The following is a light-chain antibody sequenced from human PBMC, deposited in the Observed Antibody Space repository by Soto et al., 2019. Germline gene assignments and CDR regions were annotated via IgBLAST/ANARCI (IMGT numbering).Light chain of an antibody. CDR1: QTAXNY. CDR2: ATS. Sequence: DTQMTQSPSYLSASVGDRISITCRASQTAXNYVNWYQQKPGKAPTLLISATSTLQSGVPSRFRGSGSGTDFTLTITSLQPEDFATYYCQQTYTTPRTFGQGTKVAIK. CDR3: QQTYTTPRT. J-gene: IGKJ1*01. V-gene: IGKV1-39*01.